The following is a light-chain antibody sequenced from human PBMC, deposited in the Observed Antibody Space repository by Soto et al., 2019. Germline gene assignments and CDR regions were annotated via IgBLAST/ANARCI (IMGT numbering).Light chain of an antibody. CDR1: QSFSNNY. Sequence: EIVLTQSPGTLSLSPGERATLSCRASQSFSNNYLAWYQQKPGQAPSLLIYGACSRATGIPDRFSGSGSGTDFTLTISSLQAEDVAVYYCQQYFSAPLTFGGGTKVDI. J-gene: IGKJ4*01. CDR2: GAC. CDR3: QQYFSAPLT. V-gene: IGKV3-20*01.